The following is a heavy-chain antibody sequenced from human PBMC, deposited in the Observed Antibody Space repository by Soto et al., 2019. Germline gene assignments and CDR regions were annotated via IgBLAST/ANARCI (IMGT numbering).Heavy chain of an antibody. D-gene: IGHD2-21*02. CDR3: EHNCGVDCHSVFCY. Sequence: EVQLLESGGGLVQPGGSLRLSCAASGFTFSNYAMSWVRQAPGKGLEWVSGISGGGGSSYYADSVKGRFTISRDNSKNKLYLQIKSLRAEDTAVYYCEHNCGVDCHSVFCYWGQGTLVIVSS. J-gene: IGHJ4*02. CDR1: GFTFSNYA. V-gene: IGHV3-23*01. CDR2: ISGGGGSS.